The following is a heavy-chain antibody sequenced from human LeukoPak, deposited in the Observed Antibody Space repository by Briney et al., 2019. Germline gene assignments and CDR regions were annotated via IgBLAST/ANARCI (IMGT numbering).Heavy chain of an antibody. D-gene: IGHD6-13*01. J-gene: IGHJ4*02. Sequence: GESLKISCKGSGYSFTSYWIAWVRQMPGKGLEWMAIIYPVDSTTRYSPSFQGQVTISVDKSISTAYLQWSALKASDTAIYYCAITQYITSFAYWGQGSLVTVSS. CDR1: GYSFTSYW. V-gene: IGHV5-51*01. CDR2: IYPVDSTT. CDR3: AITQYITSFAY.